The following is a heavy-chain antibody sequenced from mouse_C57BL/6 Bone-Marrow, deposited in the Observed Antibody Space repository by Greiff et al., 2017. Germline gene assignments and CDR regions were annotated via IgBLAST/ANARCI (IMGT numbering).Heavy chain of an antibody. V-gene: IGHV5-4*01. J-gene: IGHJ2*01. CDR2: ISDGGSYT. D-gene: IGHD2-4*01. CDR1: GFTFSSYA. CDR3: ARDDDYDLFDY. Sequence: EVQRVESGGGLVKPGGSLKLSCAASGFTFSSYAMSWVRQTPEKRLEWVATISDGGSYTYYPDNVKGRFTISRDNAKNNLYLQMSHLKSEDTAMYYCARDDDYDLFDYWGQGTTLTVSS.